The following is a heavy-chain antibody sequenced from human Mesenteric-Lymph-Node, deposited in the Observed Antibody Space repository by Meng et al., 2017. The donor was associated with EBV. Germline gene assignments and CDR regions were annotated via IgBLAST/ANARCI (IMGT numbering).Heavy chain of an antibody. CDR3: ARVAGSNYGSGSYYFDY. CDR2: IYHSGST. J-gene: IGHJ4*02. Sequence: PEAGSGLGHPPPTLSLTCAVSGGSISSGGYSWSWIRQPPGKGLEWIGYIYHSGSTYYNPSLKSRVTISVDRSKNQFSLKLSSVTAADTAVYYCARVAGSNYGSGSYYFDYWGQGTLVTVSS. CDR1: GGSISSGGYS. V-gene: IGHV4-30-2*01. D-gene: IGHD3-10*01.